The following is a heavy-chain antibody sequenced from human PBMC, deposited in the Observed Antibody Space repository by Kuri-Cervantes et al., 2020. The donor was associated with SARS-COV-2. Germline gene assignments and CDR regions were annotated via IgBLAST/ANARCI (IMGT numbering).Heavy chain of an antibody. CDR3: ARVCTIFGEVIHNWFDP. V-gene: IGHV4-30-2*01. CDR2: IYHSGST. CDR1: GGPISSGGYS. D-gene: IGHD3-3*01. Sequence: SETLSLTCTVPGGPISSGGYSWSWIRQPPGKGLEWIGYIYHSGSTYYNPSLKSRVTISVDRSKNQFSLKLSAVTAADTAVYYCARVCTIFGEVIHNWFDPWGQGTLVTVSS. J-gene: IGHJ5*02.